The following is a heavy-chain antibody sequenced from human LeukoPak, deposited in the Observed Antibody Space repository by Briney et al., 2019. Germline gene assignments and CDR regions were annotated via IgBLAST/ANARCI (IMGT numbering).Heavy chain of an antibody. Sequence: SGPTLVKPTQTLTLTCTVSGLPLTTRGLGVGWIRQPTGKALEWLALSYWDNDKRYSPSLKSRLTIARDTSQNQVVLTMTNMDPVDTATYYCAHRLGPVAASMVEFFDSWGQGTLVAVSS. V-gene: IGHV2-5*02. J-gene: IGHJ4*02. CDR3: AHRLGPVAASMVEFFDS. D-gene: IGHD6-19*01. CDR2: SYWDNDK. CDR1: GLPLTTRGLG.